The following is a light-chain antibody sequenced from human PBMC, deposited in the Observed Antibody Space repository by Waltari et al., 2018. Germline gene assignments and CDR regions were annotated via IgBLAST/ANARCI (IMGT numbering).Light chain of an antibody. CDR3: QQYSDWPPWT. CDR2: DAS. V-gene: IGKV3-15*01. CDR1: QSVNNK. Sequence: EIVMTQSPATLSVSPGERVTLSCRASQSVNNKLAWYQQKPGQAPRLLIYDASTRATGIPTSFSGSGSGTEFTITISSLQSEDFAVYYCQQYSDWPPWTFGQGTKVEIK. J-gene: IGKJ1*01.